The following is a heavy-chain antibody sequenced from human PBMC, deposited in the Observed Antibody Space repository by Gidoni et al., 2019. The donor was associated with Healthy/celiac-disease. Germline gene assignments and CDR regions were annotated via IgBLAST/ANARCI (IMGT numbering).Heavy chain of an antibody. D-gene: IGHD5-18*01. Sequence: EVQLVESGGGLVQPGGSLRLSCAASGFTVSSNYMRWVRQAPGKGLEWVSVIYSGGSTYYADSVKGRFTISRHNSKNTLYLQMNSLRAEDTAVYYCARGGYLGGYSYGPIDYWGQGTLVTVSS. CDR1: GFTVSSNY. J-gene: IGHJ4*02. CDR3: ARGGYLGGYSYGPIDY. CDR2: IYSGGST. V-gene: IGHV3-53*04.